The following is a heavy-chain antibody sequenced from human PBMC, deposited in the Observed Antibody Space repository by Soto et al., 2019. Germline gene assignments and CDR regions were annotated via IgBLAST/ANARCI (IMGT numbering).Heavy chain of an antibody. V-gene: IGHV1-18*01. CDR3: ASLYDSSGYPTYYYGMDV. Sequence: QVQLVQSGAEVKKPGASVKVSCKASGYTFTSYGISWVRQAPGQGLEWMGWISAYNGNTNYAQKLQGRVTMTTAAPASTAYMELRSLRSDDTAVYYCASLYDSSGYPTYYYGMDVWGQGTTVTVSS. D-gene: IGHD3-22*01. J-gene: IGHJ6*02. CDR1: GYTFTSYG. CDR2: ISAYNGNT.